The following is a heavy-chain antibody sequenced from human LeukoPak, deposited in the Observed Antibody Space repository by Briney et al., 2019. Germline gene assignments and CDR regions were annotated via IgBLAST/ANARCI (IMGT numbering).Heavy chain of an antibody. CDR2: IYYTGGI. J-gene: IGHJ4*02. V-gene: IGHV4-59*08. D-gene: IGHD6-19*01. Sequence: LEYIGYIYYTGGINYNPSLKSRVTISVDTSKNQFSLKLRSVTAADTAVYFCAKYGNSGWVIDNWGQGTLVTVSS. CDR3: AKYGNSGWVIDN.